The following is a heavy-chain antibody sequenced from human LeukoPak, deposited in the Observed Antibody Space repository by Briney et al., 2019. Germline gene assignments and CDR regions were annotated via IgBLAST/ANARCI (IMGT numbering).Heavy chain of an antibody. Sequence: PSETLSLTCTVSGGSISSSSYYWGWIRQPPGKGLEWIGSIYYSGSTYYNPSLKSRVTISVDTSKNQFSLKLSSVTAADTAVYYCARARITGTTGDAFDIWGQGTMVTVSS. CDR2: IYYSGST. CDR1: GGSISSSSYY. CDR3: ARARITGTTGDAFDI. D-gene: IGHD1-20*01. V-gene: IGHV4-39*07. J-gene: IGHJ3*02.